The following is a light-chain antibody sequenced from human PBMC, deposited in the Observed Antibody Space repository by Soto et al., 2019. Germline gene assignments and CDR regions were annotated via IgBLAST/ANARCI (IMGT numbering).Light chain of an antibody. CDR1: QSVSSN. V-gene: IGKV3-15*01. J-gene: IGKJ1*01. CDR3: QQYNNWPPWT. Sequence: EIVMTQSPATLSVSPGERATLSCRASQSVSSNLAWYQQKPGQAPSLLIYGASTRATDIPARFSGSGSGTEFTLPISSLQSEDFAVYYCQQYNNWPPWTFGQGIKVEIK. CDR2: GAS.